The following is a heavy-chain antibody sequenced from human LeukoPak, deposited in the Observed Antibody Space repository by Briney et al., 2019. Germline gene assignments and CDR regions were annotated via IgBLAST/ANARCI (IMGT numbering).Heavy chain of an antibody. CDR2: IYYSGST. J-gene: IGHJ3*02. CDR3: AAEVMSDAFDI. CDR1: GGSISSYY. Sequence: SETLSLTCTVSGGSISSYYWSWIRQPPGKGLEWIGYIYYSGSTNYNPSLKSRVTISVDTSKNQFSLKLSSVTAADTAVYYCAAEVMSDAFDIWGQGTMVTVSS. D-gene: IGHD3-16*01. V-gene: IGHV4-59*01.